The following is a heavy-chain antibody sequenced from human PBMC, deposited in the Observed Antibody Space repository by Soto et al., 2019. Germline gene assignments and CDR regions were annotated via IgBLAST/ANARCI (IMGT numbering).Heavy chain of an antibody. V-gene: IGHV3-30*18. CDR1: GFTFRSYG. CDR3: AKGFCSGGICLYAFDI. J-gene: IGHJ3*02. Sequence: SRRLSCVASGFTFRSYGVHWVRHAPGKWLEWVTFISNDGSEKYYADSVKGRFTISRDNSKNTLHLQMSSLRAEDTAVYYCAKGFCSGGICLYAFDIWGQGTMVTVSS. CDR2: ISNDGSEK. D-gene: IGHD2-15*01.